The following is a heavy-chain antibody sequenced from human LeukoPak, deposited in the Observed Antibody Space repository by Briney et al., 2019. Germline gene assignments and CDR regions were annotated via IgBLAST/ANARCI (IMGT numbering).Heavy chain of an antibody. CDR1: GGSINNYY. D-gene: IGHD1-1*01. CDR3: ATPQLGESRATVDY. J-gene: IGHJ4*02. Sequence: SETLSLTCTVSGGSINNYYWSWIRQPPGKGLEWIGSVYWSGSSHYNPSLKSRVTISLDTSKNQFSLKLSSVTAEDTAIYYCATPQLGESRATVDYWGQGTLVTVSS. CDR2: VYWSGSS. V-gene: IGHV4-59*12.